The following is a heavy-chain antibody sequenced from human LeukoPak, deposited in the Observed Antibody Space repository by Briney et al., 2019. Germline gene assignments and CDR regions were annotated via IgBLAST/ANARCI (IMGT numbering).Heavy chain of an antibody. CDR2: IKQDGSEK. CDR1: GFTFCTYW. CDR3: ASGQQLGY. Sequence: GGCLRLSCAVSGFTFCTYWMSWVRQAPGKGVEWVANIKQDGSEKHYVAFVKGRFTISRGNAKNSLYLQMNSLRAEDMAVYYCASGQQLGYWGQGTLVTVSS. D-gene: IGHD6-13*01. V-gene: IGHV3-7*03. J-gene: IGHJ4*02.